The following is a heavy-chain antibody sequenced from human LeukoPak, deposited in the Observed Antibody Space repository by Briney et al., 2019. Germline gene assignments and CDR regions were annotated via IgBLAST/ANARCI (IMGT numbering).Heavy chain of an antibody. Sequence: SVKVSCKASGGTFSIYTISWVRQAPGQGLEWMGRIIPILGIANYAQKFQGRVTITADKSTSTAYMELSSLRSEDTAVYYCARGTYYYDSSGSWFDPWGQGTLVTVSS. J-gene: IGHJ5*02. CDR3: ARGTYYYDSSGSWFDP. V-gene: IGHV1-69*10. CDR2: IIPILGIA. D-gene: IGHD3-22*01. CDR1: GGTFSIYT.